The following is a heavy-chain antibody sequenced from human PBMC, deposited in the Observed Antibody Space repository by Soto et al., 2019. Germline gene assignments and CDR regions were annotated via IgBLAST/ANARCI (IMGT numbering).Heavy chain of an antibody. J-gene: IGHJ3*02. CDR3: ARGPHISQPLVRAFDI. Sequence: ASVKVSCKASGYTFTSYAMHWVRQAPGQRLEWMGWSNAGNGNTKYSQEFQGRVTITRDTSASTAYMELSSLRSEEMAVYYCARGPHISQPLVRAFDIWGQGTMVTVSS. D-gene: IGHD6-13*01. CDR1: GYTFTSYA. CDR2: SNAGNGNT. V-gene: IGHV1-3*02.